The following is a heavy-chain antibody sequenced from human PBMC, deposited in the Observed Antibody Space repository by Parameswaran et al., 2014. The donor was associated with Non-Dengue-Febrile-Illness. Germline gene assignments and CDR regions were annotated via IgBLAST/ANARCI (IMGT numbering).Heavy chain of an antibody. D-gene: IGHD2-2*02. J-gene: IGHJ6*03. V-gene: IGHV4-31*02. Sequence: RWIRQPPGRAWSGLGTSITWEHLLQPSLKSRVTISVDTSKNQFSLKLSSVTAADTAVYYCAREPRTPLDCSSTSCYTPSTYYYYYMDVWGKGTTVTVSS. CDR2: SITWEH. CDR3: AREPRTPLDCSSTSCYTPSTYYYYYMDV.